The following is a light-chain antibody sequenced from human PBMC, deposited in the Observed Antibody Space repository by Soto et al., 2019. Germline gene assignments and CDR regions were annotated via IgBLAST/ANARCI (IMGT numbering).Light chain of an antibody. CDR3: QQYNNWPPLT. CDR1: QSVSSN. J-gene: IGKJ1*01. CDR2: GVS. Sequence: EIVMTQSPATLSVSPGERDTLSCRASQSVSSNLAWYQQKPGQAPRLLIYGVSTRATGILDRFSGSGSGTEFTLTISSLQSEDFAIYYCQQYNNWPPLTFGQGTKVDIK. V-gene: IGKV3-15*01.